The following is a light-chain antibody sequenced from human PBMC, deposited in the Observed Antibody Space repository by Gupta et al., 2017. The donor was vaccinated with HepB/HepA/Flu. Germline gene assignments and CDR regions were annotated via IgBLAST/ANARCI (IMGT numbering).Light chain of an antibody. Sequence: EIVMNQSPYSLAVSLGERATINCKSSQSVLYSSNNKNYLAWYQQKPGQSPKLLIYWASTRESGVPDSFSGSGSGTDFTLTISSRQAEDVAVYYCQQENSPIGPFGQGTKVEIK. CDR1: QSVLYSSNNKNY. J-gene: IGKJ1*01. CDR3: QQENSPIGP. V-gene: IGKV4-1*01. CDR2: WAS.